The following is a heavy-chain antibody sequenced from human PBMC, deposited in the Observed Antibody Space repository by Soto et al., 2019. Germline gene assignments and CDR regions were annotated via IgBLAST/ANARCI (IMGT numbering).Heavy chain of an antibody. CDR3: AKSRWIVVVVAAAFDY. CDR1: GFTFSSYA. D-gene: IGHD2-15*01. Sequence: PGGSLRLSCAASGFTFSSYAMHWVRQAPGKGLEWVSSISSTTNYIYYGDSMKGRFTISRDNAKNSLYLQMNSLRAEDTAVYYCAKSRWIVVVVAAAFDYWGQGTLVTVSS. J-gene: IGHJ4*02. CDR2: ISSTTNYI. V-gene: IGHV3-21*04.